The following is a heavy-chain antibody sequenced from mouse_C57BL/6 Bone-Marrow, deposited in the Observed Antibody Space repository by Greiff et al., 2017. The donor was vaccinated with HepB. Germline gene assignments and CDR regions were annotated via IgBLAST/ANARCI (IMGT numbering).Heavy chain of an antibody. CDR2: ISDGGSYT. V-gene: IGHV5-4*01. D-gene: IGHD4-1*01. Sequence: EVNVVESGGGLVKPGGSLKLSCAASGFTFSSYAMSWVRQTPEKRLEWVATISDGGSYTYYPDNVKGRFTISRDNAKNNLYLQMSHLKSEDTAMYYCARDDWDWFAYWGQGTLVTVSA. CDR3: ARDDWDWFAY. CDR1: GFTFSSYA. J-gene: IGHJ3*01.